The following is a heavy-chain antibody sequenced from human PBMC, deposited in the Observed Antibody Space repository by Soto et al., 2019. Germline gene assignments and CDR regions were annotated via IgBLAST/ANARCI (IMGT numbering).Heavy chain of an antibody. CDR3: AKYPEYSVYDGTYFDY. CDR2: MSGTGGTT. D-gene: IGHD5-12*01. Sequence: DVQLLESGGHLVQPGGYLRLFCAASGFTFSSYAMSWVRQAPGKGLEWVSAMSGTGGTTYYTDPVKGRFTISRDNSKSTLYLQMNSLRAEDTAVYYCAKYPEYSVYDGTYFDYWGQGTLVAVSS. CDR1: GFTFSSYA. V-gene: IGHV3-23*01. J-gene: IGHJ4*02.